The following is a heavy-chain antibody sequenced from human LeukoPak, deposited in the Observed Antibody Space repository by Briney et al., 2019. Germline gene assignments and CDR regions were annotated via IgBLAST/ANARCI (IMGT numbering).Heavy chain of an antibody. D-gene: IGHD3-3*01. CDR2: INSDGSST. Sequence: PGGSLRLSCAASGFTFSSYWMHWVRQAPGKGLGWVSRINSDGSSTSYADSVKGRFTISRDNAKNTLYLQMNSLRAEDTAVYYCARGVQFDYWGQGTLVTVSS. CDR3: ARGVQFDY. J-gene: IGHJ4*02. CDR1: GFTFSSYW. V-gene: IGHV3-74*01.